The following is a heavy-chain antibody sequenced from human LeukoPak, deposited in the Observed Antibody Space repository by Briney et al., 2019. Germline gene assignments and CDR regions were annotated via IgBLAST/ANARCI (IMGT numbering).Heavy chain of an antibody. CDR2: ISYDGSNK. CDR1: GFTFSSYG. V-gene: IGHV3-30*18. Sequence: GGSLRLSCAASGFTFSSYGMHWVRQAPGKGLEWVAVISYDGSNKYYADSMKGRFTISRDNSKNTLYLQMNSLRAEDTAVYYCAKGKTSGYSYGPSDYWGQGTLVTVSS. J-gene: IGHJ4*02. D-gene: IGHD5-18*01. CDR3: AKGKTSGYSYGPSDY.